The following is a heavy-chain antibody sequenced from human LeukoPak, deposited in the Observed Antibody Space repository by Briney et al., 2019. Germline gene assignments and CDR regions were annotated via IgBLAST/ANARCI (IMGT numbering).Heavy chain of an antibody. CDR1: GYSFTNYW. CDR3: ARRLTSHEAFDY. D-gene: IGHD3-16*01. CDR2: IYPGDSDT. V-gene: IGHV5-51*01. J-gene: IGHJ4*02. Sequence: GESLKISCKGSGYSFTNYWSGWVRRMPGKGLELMGIIYPGDSDTRYSPSFQGQVTISADKSISTAYLQWSSLKISDTAICYCARRLTSHEAFDYWGQGTLVTVSS.